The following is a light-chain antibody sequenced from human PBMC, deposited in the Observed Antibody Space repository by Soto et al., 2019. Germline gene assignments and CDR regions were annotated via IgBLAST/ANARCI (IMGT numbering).Light chain of an antibody. CDR2: GAS. CDR1: QSVSSN. CDR3: QHYNNWPRT. V-gene: IGKV3-15*01. Sequence: EIVMTQSPATLSVSPGERATLSCRASQSVSSNLAWYQQKPGQAPRLLIYGASTRATDIPARFSGSGSGTEFTLTISSLRSQNFAVYYCQHYNNWPRTFGQGTQVEIK. J-gene: IGKJ1*01.